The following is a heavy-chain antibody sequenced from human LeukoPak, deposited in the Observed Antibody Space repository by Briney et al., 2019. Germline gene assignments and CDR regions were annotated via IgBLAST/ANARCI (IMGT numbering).Heavy chain of an antibody. CDR3: ARGSVLRHFNY. Sequence: SETLSLTCTVSGGSISSSSYYWGWIRQPPGKGLEWIGSIYYSGSTYYNPSLKSRVTISVDTSKNQFSLKLSSATAADTAVYYCARGSVLRHFNYWGQGTLITVSS. D-gene: IGHD3-3*01. V-gene: IGHV4-39*01. CDR1: GGSISSSSYY. J-gene: IGHJ4*02. CDR2: IYYSGST.